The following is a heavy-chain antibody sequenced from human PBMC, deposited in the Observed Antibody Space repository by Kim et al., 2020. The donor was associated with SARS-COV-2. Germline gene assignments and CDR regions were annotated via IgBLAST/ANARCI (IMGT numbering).Heavy chain of an antibody. CDR2: INHSGST. D-gene: IGHD4-17*01. CDR3: ARGGRQTTVVYYYYYGMDV. J-gene: IGHJ6*02. V-gene: IGHV4-34*01. Sequence: SETLSLTCAVYGGSFSGYYWSWIRQPPGKGLEWIGEINHSGSTNYNPSLKSRVTISVDTSKNQFSLKLSSVTAADTAVYYCARGGRQTTVVYYYYYGMDVWGQGTTVTVSS. CDR1: GGSFSGYY.